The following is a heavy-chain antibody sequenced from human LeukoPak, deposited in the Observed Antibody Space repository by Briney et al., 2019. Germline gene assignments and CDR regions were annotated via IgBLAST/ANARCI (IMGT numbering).Heavy chain of an antibody. CDR3: AREVRGSLDALDI. Sequence: ASVKVSCKASGYTFISYDINWVRQATGQGLEWMGWMNPNSGNTNYAQKFQGRVTMTRNTSISTACMELSSLRSEDTAVYYCAREVRGSLDALDIWGQGTMVTVSS. D-gene: IGHD1-26*01. CDR2: MNPNSGNT. CDR1: GYTFISYD. J-gene: IGHJ3*02. V-gene: IGHV1-8*01.